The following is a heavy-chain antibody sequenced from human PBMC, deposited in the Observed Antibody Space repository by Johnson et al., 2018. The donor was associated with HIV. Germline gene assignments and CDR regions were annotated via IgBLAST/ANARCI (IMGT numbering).Heavy chain of an antibody. V-gene: IGHV3-30-3*01. CDR3: AREDSAFDI. CDR1: GFTFSRYA. J-gene: IGHJ3*02. CDR2: ISYDGSNK. Sequence: QVQLVESGGGLVQPGGSLRLSCAASGFTFSRYAMHGVRQAPGKGLEWVAVISYDGSNKYYADSVKGRFTISRDNSKNTLYLQMNSLRAEDTAVYYCAREDSAFDIWGQGTMVTVSS.